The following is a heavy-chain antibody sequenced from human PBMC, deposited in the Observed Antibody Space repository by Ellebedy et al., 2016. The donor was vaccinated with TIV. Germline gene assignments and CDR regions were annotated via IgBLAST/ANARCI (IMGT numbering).Heavy chain of an antibody. V-gene: IGHV4-4*02. J-gene: IGHJ6*02. Sequence: GSLRLSXSVSGGSISSSSWWTWVRQSPGKGLEWIGEIYHSGSPIYSPSLESRVIISVDESKNQFSLNLTSVTAADTAVYYCAKAVGIPGSRSYYYGLDVWGQGTTVTVSS. CDR1: GGSISSSSW. CDR3: AKAVGIPGSRSYYYGLDV. CDR2: IYHSGSP. D-gene: IGHD1-20*01.